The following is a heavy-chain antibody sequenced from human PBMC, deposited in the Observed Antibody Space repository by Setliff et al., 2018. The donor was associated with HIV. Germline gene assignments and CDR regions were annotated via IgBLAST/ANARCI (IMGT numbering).Heavy chain of an antibody. Sequence: LSLTCTVSGDSISSGSYYWSWIRQPAGKGLEWIGRIYTSGTTNYNPSLKSRVTISVDTSKNQFSLKLSSVTAADTAVYYCARSSSSGSGWFDPWGQGTLVTVSS. J-gene: IGHJ5*02. CDR3: ARSSSSGSGWFDP. D-gene: IGHD6-13*01. CDR1: GDSISSGSYY. CDR2: IYTSGTT. V-gene: IGHV4-61*02.